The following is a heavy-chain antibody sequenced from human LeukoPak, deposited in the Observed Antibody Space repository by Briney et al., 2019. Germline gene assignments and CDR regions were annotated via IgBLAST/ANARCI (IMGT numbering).Heavy chain of an antibody. Sequence: GGSLRLSCAGSGFTFTDYYMTWLRQAPGKGLEWVSHISGSGSAIYYADSVRGRSTISRDNAKNSLYLQMNDLRAEDTAVYYCARDLGNCSNGVCYADFWGQGTLVTVSS. D-gene: IGHD2-8*01. V-gene: IGHV3-11*04. CDR3: ARDLGNCSNGVCYADF. CDR2: ISGSGSAI. J-gene: IGHJ4*02. CDR1: GFTFTDYY.